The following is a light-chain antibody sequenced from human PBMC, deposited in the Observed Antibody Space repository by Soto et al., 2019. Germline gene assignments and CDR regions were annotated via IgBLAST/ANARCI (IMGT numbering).Light chain of an antibody. Sequence: EIVLTQSPSTLSLSPGERATLSCRASQSVSSNYLAWYQQKPGQAPRLLIYVASNRATGIPDRFSGSGSGTDFTLTISRLEPEDFAVYYCQQYGSSAWTFGQGTKVEIK. CDR2: VAS. V-gene: IGKV3-20*01. J-gene: IGKJ1*01. CDR1: QSVSSNY. CDR3: QQYGSSAWT.